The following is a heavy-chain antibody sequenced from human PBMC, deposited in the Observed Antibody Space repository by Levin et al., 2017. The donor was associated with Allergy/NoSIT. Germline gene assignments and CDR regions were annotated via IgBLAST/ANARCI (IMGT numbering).Heavy chain of an antibody. CDR3: ARGLDSQNYRDHRFDP. J-gene: IGHJ5*01. D-gene: IGHD3-16*02. CDR2: IISSGGTT. V-gene: IGHV3-48*01. Sequence: QTGGSLRLSCEASGFAFSGQSMNWVRQAPGKGLEWISYIISSGGTTHYADSVKGRFTISRDNAKNSLYLQMDSLRVDDTAVYYCARGLDSQNYRDHRFDPWGQGTLVTVSS. CDR1: GFAFSGQS.